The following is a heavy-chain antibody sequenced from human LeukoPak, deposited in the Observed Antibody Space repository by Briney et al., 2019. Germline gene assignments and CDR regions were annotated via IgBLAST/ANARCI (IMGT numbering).Heavy chain of an antibody. CDR2: ISSSSTR. V-gene: IGHV3-48*02. D-gene: IGHD3-9*01. CDR1: GFTFSSYS. CDR3: ARGGVDWQNFDN. J-gene: IGHJ4*02. Sequence: GGSLRLSCAASGFTFSSYSMNWVRQAPGKGLEWVSYISSSSTRYYADSVRGRFTISRDNAKNSLYLQMNSLRDEDTAVYYCARGGVDWQNFDNWGQGTLVTVSS.